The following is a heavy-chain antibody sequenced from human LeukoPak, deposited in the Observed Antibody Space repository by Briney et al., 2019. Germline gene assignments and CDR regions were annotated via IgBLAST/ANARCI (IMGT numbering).Heavy chain of an antibody. D-gene: IGHD6-13*01. J-gene: IGHJ5*02. Sequence: GESLKISCKGSGYSFTSYWIGWVRQMPGKGLEWMGIIYPGDSDTRYSPPFQGQVTISADKSISTAYLQWSSLKASDTAMYYCARQSWYSSSWDDPWGQGTLVTVSS. CDR1: GYSFTSYW. CDR2: IYPGDSDT. CDR3: ARQSWYSSSWDDP. V-gene: IGHV5-51*01.